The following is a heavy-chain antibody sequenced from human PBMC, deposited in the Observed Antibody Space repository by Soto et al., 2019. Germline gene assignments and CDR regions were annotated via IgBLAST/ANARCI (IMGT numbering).Heavy chain of an antibody. V-gene: IGHV1-69*04. CDR1: GGTFSSYA. CDR2: IIPIFGIA. Sequence: QVQLVQSGAEVKKPGSSVKVSCKASGGTFSSYALSWVRQAPGQGLEWMGRIIPIFGIANYAQKFQGRVTITADKSTSTAYMELSSLRSEDTAGYCCAREYSSSDYTMDVWGKGTTVTVSS. D-gene: IGHD6-6*01. CDR3: AREYSSSDYTMDV. J-gene: IGHJ6*03.